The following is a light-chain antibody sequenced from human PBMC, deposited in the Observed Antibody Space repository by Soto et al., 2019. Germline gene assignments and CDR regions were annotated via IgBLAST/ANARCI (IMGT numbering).Light chain of an antibody. V-gene: IGLV1-47*01. CDR3: AAWDDSLSGRL. J-gene: IGLJ2*01. CDR1: SSNIGSNY. CDR2: RNN. Sequence: QSVLTQPPSASGTPGQRVTISCSGSSSNIGSNYVYWYQQLPGTAPKLLIYRNNQRPSGVPDRFSGSKSGTSASLAISGLRSEDEAEYHCAAWDDSLSGRLFGGGTKLTVL.